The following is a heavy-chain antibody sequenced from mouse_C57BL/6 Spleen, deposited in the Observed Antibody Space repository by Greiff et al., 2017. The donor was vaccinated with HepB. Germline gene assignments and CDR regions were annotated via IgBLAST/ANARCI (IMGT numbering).Heavy chain of an antibody. Sequence: VQLQQSGPGLVQPSQSLSITCTVSGFSLTSYGVHWVRQSPGKGLEWLGVIWSGGSTDYNAAFISRLSISKDNSKSQVFFKMNSLQAADTAIYYCAREGFAYWGQGTLVTVSA. CDR3: AREGFAY. J-gene: IGHJ3*01. CDR2: IWSGGST. CDR1: GFSLTSYG. V-gene: IGHV2-2*01.